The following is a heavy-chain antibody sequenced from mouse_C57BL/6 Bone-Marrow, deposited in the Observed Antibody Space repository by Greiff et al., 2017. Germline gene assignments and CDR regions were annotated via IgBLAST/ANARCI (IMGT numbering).Heavy chain of an antibody. J-gene: IGHJ1*03. CDR2: IDPNSGGT. V-gene: IGHV1-72*01. D-gene: IGHD1-1*01. CDR1: GYTFTSYW. Sequence: VQLQQPGAELVKPGASVKLSCKASGYTFTSYWMHWVKQRPGRGLEWIGRIDPNSGGTKYNEKFKSKATLTVDKPSTTAYLQLSSLTSEDSAVYYCAGYYYGSTLYGYFDVWGTGTTVTVSS. CDR3: AGYYYGSTLYGYFDV.